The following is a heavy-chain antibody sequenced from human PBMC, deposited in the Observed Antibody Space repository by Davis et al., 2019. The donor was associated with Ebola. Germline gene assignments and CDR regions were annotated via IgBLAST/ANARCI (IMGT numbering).Heavy chain of an antibody. V-gene: IGHV3-30*04. CDR3: ARGGSRYCSGGSCSGY. J-gene: IGHJ4*02. D-gene: IGHD2-15*01. CDR1: GFTFSSYA. CDR2: ISYDGSNK. Sequence: GESLKISCAASGFTFSSYAMHWVRQAPGKGLEWVAVISYDGSNKYYADSVKGRFTISRDNAKNSLYLQMNSLRAEDTAVYYCARGGSRYCSGGSCSGYWGQGTLVTVSS.